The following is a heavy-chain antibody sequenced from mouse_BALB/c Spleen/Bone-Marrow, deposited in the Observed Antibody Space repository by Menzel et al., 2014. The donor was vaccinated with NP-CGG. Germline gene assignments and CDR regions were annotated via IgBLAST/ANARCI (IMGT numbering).Heavy chain of an antibody. CDR1: GYSFTGYY. J-gene: IGHJ4*01. Sequence: LVKTGASVKISCKASGYSFTGYYMHWVKQSHGKSIEWIGYISCYNGATRYDQKFKGKATFTVDTSSSTAHMQFNSLTSEDSAVYFCARGGTMISTDTMDYGGQGTSVTVSS. CDR3: ARGGTMISTDTMDY. D-gene: IGHD2-4*01. V-gene: IGHV1S34*01. CDR2: ISCYNGAT.